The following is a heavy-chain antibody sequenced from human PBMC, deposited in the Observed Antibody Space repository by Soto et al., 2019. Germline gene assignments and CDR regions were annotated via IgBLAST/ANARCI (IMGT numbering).Heavy chain of an antibody. Sequence: QEQLVESGGGVVQPGRSLRLSCAASGFTFSRNGMHWIRQAPGKGLEWVAIIWYHGNKENYADSVRGRFTISRDNSKNTGYLQMDSRRVEDTAVYYCARWNLAGPTIDAFDLWGQGTLVTVSS. CDR1: GFTFSRNG. J-gene: IGHJ3*01. CDR3: ARWNLAGPTIDAFDL. CDR2: IWYHGNKE. V-gene: IGHV3-33*01. D-gene: IGHD5-12*01.